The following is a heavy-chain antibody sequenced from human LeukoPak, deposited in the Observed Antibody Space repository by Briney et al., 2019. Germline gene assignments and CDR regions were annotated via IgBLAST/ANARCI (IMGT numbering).Heavy chain of an antibody. J-gene: IGHJ6*04. CDR2: ISSSGSTI. CDR3: AELGITMIGGV. D-gene: IGHD3-10*02. CDR1: GFTFSSYG. V-gene: IGHV3-48*04. Sequence: GGSLRLSCAASGFTFSSYGMHWVRRAPGKGLEWVSYISSSGSTIYYADSVKGRFTISRDNAKNSLYLQMNSLRAEDTAVYYCAELGITMIGGVWGKGTTVTVSS.